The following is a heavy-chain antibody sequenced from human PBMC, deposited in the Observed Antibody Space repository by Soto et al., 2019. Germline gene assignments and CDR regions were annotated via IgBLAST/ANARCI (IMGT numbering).Heavy chain of an antibody. CDR3: ARRGGGYYPYHFDY. Sequence: QVQLQQWGAGLLKPSETLSLACAVYSGSFSGYYWSWIRQPPGKGLEWIGEIDHTGSTNYNPSLKSRVTISADTSKNQFSLKLTSVTAADTAVYYCARRGGGYYPYHFDYWGQGGLVTVSS. CDR1: SGSFSGYY. CDR2: IDHTGST. D-gene: IGHD3-22*01. J-gene: IGHJ4*02. V-gene: IGHV4-34*01.